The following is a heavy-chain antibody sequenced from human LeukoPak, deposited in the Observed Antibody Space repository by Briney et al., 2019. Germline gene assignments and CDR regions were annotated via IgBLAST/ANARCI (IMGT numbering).Heavy chain of an antibody. CDR2: MNHSGST. D-gene: IGHD2-15*01. V-gene: IGHV4-34*01. CDR3: ARGKHYCSGSTCSPPFDY. Sequence: SETLSLTCAVYGGSFSGHYWSWIRQPPGKGLEWIGEMNHSGSTKYNPSLESRVTVSVDTSKNQFSLRLSSVTAADTAVYYCARGKHYCSGSTCSPPFDYWGQGTLVTVSS. J-gene: IGHJ4*02. CDR1: GGSFSGHY.